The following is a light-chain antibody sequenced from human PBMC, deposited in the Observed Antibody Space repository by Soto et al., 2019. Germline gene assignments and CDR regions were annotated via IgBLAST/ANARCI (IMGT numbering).Light chain of an antibody. CDR3: EQYGSSPRK. Sequence: EIVLTQSPVSLSLSPGEGATLSCSASQSINNIYFAWYQQKPGQAPRLLIYGVSSRATGIPDRFSGSGSGTDFTLTISRLEPEDFAVYYCEQYGSSPRKFGQGTKVDIK. V-gene: IGKV3-20*01. CDR1: QSINNIY. CDR2: GVS. J-gene: IGKJ1*01.